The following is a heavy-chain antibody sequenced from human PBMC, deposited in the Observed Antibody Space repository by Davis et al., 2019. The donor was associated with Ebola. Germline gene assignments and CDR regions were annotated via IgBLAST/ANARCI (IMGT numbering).Heavy chain of an antibody. J-gene: IGHJ4*03. CDR2: IVVGNVNT. Sequence: SVKVSCKASGFTFSNSAIQWVRQARGQRPEWIGSIVVGNVNTNSAQKFQGRVTITRDMSTSTSYLDLTNLRSEDTAVYYCAASAGTVGKFDYWGQGTLVTVPS. CDR1: GFTFSNSA. CDR3: AASAGTVGKFDY. V-gene: IGHV1-58*02. D-gene: IGHD1-14*01.